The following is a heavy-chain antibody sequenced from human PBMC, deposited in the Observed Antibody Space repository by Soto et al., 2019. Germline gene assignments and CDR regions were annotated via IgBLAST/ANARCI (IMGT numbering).Heavy chain of an antibody. V-gene: IGHV1-69*01. D-gene: IGHD2-15*01. CDR3: VARRYCSGGSCPDYFDY. CDR1: GTTFSNYA. J-gene: IGHJ4*02. Sequence: QVQVVQSGAEVKKPWSSVKVSCKASGTTFSNYAISWVRQAPGQGLEWMGGIIPIFGTTNYPQKFQGRLTITADESTSTVYMELSSLTSEDTAVYYCVARRYCSGGSCPDYFDYWVQGTLVTVSS. CDR2: IIPIFGTT.